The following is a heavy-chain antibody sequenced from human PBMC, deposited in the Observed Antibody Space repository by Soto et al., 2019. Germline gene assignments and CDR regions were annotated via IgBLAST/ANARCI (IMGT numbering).Heavy chain of an antibody. D-gene: IGHD6-19*01. CDR3: AGMPYTSGLRFDR. Sequence: SETLSLTCNMSGDSYSISTYSWSWIRQPPGKALQWIGFIYQSGVTSYNPSLASRVSISLDRSNNQCSLKLKSVTAADTAVYFCAGMPYTSGLRFDRWGKGTLV. J-gene: IGHJ5*02. CDR1: GDSYSISTYS. V-gene: IGHV4-30-2*01. CDR2: IYQSGVT.